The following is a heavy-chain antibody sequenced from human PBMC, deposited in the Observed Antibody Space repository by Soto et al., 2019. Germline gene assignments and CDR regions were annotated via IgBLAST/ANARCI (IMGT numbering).Heavy chain of an antibody. CDR3: ASRRAYTISYAFDI. CDR1: GYSFTSYW. D-gene: IGHD3-16*01. Sequence: GASLKISCKGSGYSFTSYWIGWVRQIPGKGLEWMGIIYPGDSDTRYSPSFQGQVTISADKSISTAYLQWSSLKASDTAMYYCASRRAYTISYAFDIWGQGTMVTVSS. CDR2: IYPGDSDT. J-gene: IGHJ3*02. V-gene: IGHV5-51*01.